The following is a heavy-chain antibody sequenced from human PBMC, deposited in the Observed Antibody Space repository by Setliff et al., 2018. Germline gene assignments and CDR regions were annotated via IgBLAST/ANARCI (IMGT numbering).Heavy chain of an antibody. CDR3: ARMSTSGPHYDY. D-gene: IGHD2-8*02. CDR1: GYSFSSNA. V-gene: IGHV1-3*01. J-gene: IGHJ4*02. CDR2: IHAGSSNT. Sequence: RASVKVSCKASGYSFSSNAFHWVRQAPGQTLEWMGWIHAGSSNTLYSQRFQDRITISRDTSATTVLMELSSLRSDDTAVYYCARMSTSGPHYDYWGQGTLVTV.